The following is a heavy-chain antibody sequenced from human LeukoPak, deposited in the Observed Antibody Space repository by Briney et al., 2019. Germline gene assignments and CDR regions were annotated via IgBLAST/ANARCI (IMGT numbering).Heavy chain of an antibody. Sequence: SETLSLTCAVYGVSFSGYYWSWIRQPPGKGLEWIGEINHSGSTNYNPSLKSRVTISVDTSKNQFSLKLSSVTAADTAVYYCARVRGGTGGYYSLDYWGQGTLVTVSS. CDR3: ARVRGGTGGYYSLDY. V-gene: IGHV4-34*01. D-gene: IGHD3-22*01. CDR1: GVSFSGYY. CDR2: INHSGST. J-gene: IGHJ4*02.